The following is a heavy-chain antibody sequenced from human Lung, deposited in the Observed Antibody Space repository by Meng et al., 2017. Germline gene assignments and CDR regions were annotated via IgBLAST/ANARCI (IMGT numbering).Heavy chain of an antibody. CDR2: INHSGST. V-gene: IGHV4-34*01. CDR1: GGSFSDYY. D-gene: IGHD4-11*01. J-gene: IGHJ4*02. Sequence: QGQLQKWGAGLLKPSETLSLSCVVPGGSFSDYYWSWFRQPPGKGLEWIGEINHSGSTNYNPSLESRATISVDTSQNNLSLKLSSVTAADSAVYYCARGPTTMAHDFDYWGQGTLVTVSS. CDR3: ARGPTTMAHDFDY.